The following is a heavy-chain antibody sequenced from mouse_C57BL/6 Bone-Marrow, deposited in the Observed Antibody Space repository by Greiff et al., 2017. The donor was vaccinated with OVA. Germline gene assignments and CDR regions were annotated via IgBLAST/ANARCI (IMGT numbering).Heavy chain of an antibody. V-gene: IGHV14-3*01. CDR3: SLLIYCSVSCYYAMDY. J-gene: IGHJ4*01. Sequence: DVKLVESVAELVRPGASVKLSCTASGFNIKNTYMHWVKQRPEQGLEWIGRIAPANGNTTYAPKFKGKATITADTSSNTAYLQLSSLSSAYSSIYFFSLLIYCSVSCYYAMDYWGQGTSVTVSS. CDR1: GFNIKNTY. CDR2: IAPANGNT. D-gene: IGHD1-1*01.